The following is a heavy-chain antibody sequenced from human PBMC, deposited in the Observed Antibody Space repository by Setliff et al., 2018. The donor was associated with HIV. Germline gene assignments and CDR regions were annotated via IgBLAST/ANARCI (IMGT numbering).Heavy chain of an antibody. V-gene: IGHV3-21*01. CDR2: ISSSSSYI. CDR1: GFTFSSYS. D-gene: IGHD2-15*01. Sequence: KSGGSLRLSCAASGFTFSSYSMNWVRQAPGKGLEWVSSISSSSSYIYYADSVKGRFTISRDNAKNSLYLQMNSLRAEDTAVYYCARKLLTRPNSYCMDVWGQGTTVTVSS. J-gene: IGHJ6*02. CDR3: ARKLLTRPNSYCMDV.